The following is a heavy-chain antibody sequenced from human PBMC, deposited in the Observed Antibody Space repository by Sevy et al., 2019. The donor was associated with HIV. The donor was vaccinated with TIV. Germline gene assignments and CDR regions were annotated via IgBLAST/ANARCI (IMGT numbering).Heavy chain of an antibody. D-gene: IGHD2-2*01. J-gene: IGHJ6*02. CDR1: GFTFSNYG. Sequence: GGSLRLSCAASGFTFSNYGMHWVRQAPGKGLEWVAFIRFDATIKYYRDSVKGRLTISRDNSKSTLYLQMNSLRAEDTALYFCAKVLRIVEIPAAIDYYSGMDVWGQGTTVTVSS. CDR3: AKVLRIVEIPAAIDYYSGMDV. CDR2: IRFDATIK. V-gene: IGHV3-30*02.